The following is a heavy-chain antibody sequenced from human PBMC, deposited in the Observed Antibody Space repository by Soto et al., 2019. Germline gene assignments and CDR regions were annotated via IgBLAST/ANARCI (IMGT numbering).Heavy chain of an antibody. CDR1: GFTFSSYA. J-gene: IGHJ4*02. CDR3: AKGRKIVAGSSTAFDY. D-gene: IGHD6-19*01. V-gene: IGHV3-23*01. CDR2: ISGSGGST. Sequence: GGSLRLSCAASGFTFSSYAMSWVRQAPGKGLEWVSTISGSGGSTYYADSVKGRFPISRDNSKSTLYLQMNSLRAEDTAVYYCAKGRKIVAGSSTAFDYWGQGTLGTVSS.